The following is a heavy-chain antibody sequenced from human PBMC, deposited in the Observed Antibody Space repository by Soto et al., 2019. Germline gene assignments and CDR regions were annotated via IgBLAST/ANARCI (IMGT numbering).Heavy chain of an antibody. J-gene: IGHJ4*02. CDR2: IIPILGIA. CDR1: GGTFSSYT. CDR3: ARSKGRRDGYNLEDS. Sequence: SVKVSCKASGGTFSSYTISWVRQAPGQGLEWMGRIIPILGIANYAQKFQGRVTITADKSTSTAYMELSSLRSEDTAVYYCARSKGRRDGYNLEDSWAQGTLVTVSS. D-gene: IGHD5-12*01. V-gene: IGHV1-69*02.